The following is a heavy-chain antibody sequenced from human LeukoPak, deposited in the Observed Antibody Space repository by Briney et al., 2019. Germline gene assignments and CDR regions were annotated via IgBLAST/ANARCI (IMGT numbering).Heavy chain of an antibody. CDR3: ARKEWDTGFDY. J-gene: IGHJ4*02. D-gene: IGHD1-26*01. Sequence: GGSLRLSCAASGFTFSSYAMHWVRQAPGKGLEWVAVISYDGSNKYYADSVKGRFTISRDNSKNTLYLQMNSLRAEDTAVYYCARKEWDTGFDYWGQGTLVTVSS. CDR1: GFTFSSYA. CDR2: ISYDGSNK. V-gene: IGHV3-30-3*01.